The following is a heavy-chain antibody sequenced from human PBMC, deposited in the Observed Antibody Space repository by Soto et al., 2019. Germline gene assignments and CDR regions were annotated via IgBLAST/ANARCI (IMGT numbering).Heavy chain of an antibody. CDR1: GYTFTSYY. CDR3: ARDLDQLGRYSGYDSFDY. CDR2: INPSGGST. D-gene: IGHD5-12*01. V-gene: IGHV1-46*01. Sequence: QVQLVQSGAEVKKPGASVKVSCKASGYTFTSYYMHWVRQAPGQGLEWMGIINPSGGSTSYAQKFQGRVTMTRDTSTSTVYMELSSLRSEDTAVYYCARDLDQLGRYSGYDSFDYWGQGTLVTVSS. J-gene: IGHJ4*02.